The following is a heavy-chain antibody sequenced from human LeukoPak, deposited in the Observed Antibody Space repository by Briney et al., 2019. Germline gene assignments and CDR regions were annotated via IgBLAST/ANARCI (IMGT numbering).Heavy chain of an antibody. CDR1: GYNFNGYY. V-gene: IGHV1-2*02. J-gene: IGHJ5*02. D-gene: IGHD3-10*01. Sequence: ASVNISCKTSGYNFNGYYLHWVRQAPGQGLEWMAWIKPSSSFTDSAERFKDRVTMTSDTSITTAYMELNSLRSDDTAAYYCARGHKTNYYGNSFDPWGQGTLVTVSS. CDR3: ARGHKTNYYGNSFDP. CDR2: IKPSSSFT.